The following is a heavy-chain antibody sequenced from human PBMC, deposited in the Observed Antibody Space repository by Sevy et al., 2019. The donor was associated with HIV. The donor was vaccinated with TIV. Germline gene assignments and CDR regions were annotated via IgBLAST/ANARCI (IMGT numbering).Heavy chain of an antibody. CDR3: ARVSSIYYDRGYYYAMDV. Sequence: GGSLRLSCVVSGFTFSTYWMSWVRQAPGKGLEWVANISQDGGEKYHLDSVKGRFTISRDNAKNSLYLQMNSLRAEDSAVYFCARVSSIYYDRGYYYAMDVWGHGTTVTVSS. J-gene: IGHJ6*02. CDR2: ISQDGGEK. CDR1: GFTFSTYW. D-gene: IGHD3-22*01. V-gene: IGHV3-7*01.